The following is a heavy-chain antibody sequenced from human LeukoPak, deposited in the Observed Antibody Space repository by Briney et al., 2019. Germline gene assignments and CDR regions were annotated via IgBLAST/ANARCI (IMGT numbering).Heavy chain of an antibody. V-gene: IGHV3-66*01. CDR2: IYSGGDT. CDR3: ARALYYYVSGSYFYYYGMDV. D-gene: IGHD3-10*01. Sequence: GGSLRLSCAASGFTVSSNYMGWVRQAPGKGLEWVSVIYSGGDTYYADSVKGRFTISRDNSKNTLYLQMNSLRAEDTAVYYCARALYYYVSGSYFYYYGMDVWGQGTTVTVSS. CDR1: GFTVSSNY. J-gene: IGHJ6*02.